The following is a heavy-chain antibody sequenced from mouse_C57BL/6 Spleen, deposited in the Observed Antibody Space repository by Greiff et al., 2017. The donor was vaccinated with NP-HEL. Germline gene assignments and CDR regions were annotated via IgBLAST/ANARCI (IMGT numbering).Heavy chain of an antibody. CDR1: GYTFTSYW. Sequence: VQLQQPGAELVKPGASVKLSCKASGYTFTSYWMQWVKQRPGQGLEWIGEIDPSDSYTNYNQKFKGKATLTVDTSSSTAHMQLSSLTSEDSAVYYCARSRDWDWGQGTLVTVSA. D-gene: IGHD4-1*01. CDR3: ARSRDWD. CDR2: IDPSDSYT. J-gene: IGHJ3*01. V-gene: IGHV1-50*01.